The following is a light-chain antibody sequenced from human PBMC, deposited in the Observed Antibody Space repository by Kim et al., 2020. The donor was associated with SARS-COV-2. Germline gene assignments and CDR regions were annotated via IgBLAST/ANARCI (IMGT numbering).Light chain of an antibody. J-gene: IGLJ3*02. CDR1: GHESYC. CDR2: GKN. CDR3: NSRDSSGNHWV. Sequence: LGQKGRVKCRGNGHESYCARWYQQKPGQAPVLVSYGKNNRPSGIPDRFAGSSSGKTASLTITGAQAEDEADYYCNSRDSSGNHWVFGGGTKLTVL. V-gene: IGLV3-19*01.